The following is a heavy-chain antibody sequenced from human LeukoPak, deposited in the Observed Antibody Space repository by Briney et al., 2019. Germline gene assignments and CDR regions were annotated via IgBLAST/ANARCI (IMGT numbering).Heavy chain of an antibody. CDR3: AKETRGSYSDY. CDR2: IRYDGTSK. J-gene: IGHJ4*02. Sequence: GGSLRLSCAASGFTFSSSGMHWVRQAPGKGLEWVAFIRYDGTSKYYADSVKSRFTISRDNSKNMVYLQMNSLRAEDTAVYYCAKETRGSYSDYWGQGTLVTVSS. V-gene: IGHV3-30*02. D-gene: IGHD1-26*01. CDR1: GFTFSSSG.